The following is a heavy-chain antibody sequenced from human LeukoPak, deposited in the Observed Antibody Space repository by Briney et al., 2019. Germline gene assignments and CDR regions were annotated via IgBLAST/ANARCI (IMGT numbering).Heavy chain of an antibody. D-gene: IGHD3-22*01. CDR2: IYSGGST. Sequence: PGGSLRLSCAVSGFTVSSNYMSWVRQAPGKGLEWVSVIYSGGSTYYADSVKGRFTISRDISKNTLYLQMNSLRAEDTAVYYCARVGYYDSSGYYSSSYYYFQHWGQGTLVTVSS. CDR1: GFTVSSNY. V-gene: IGHV3-66*01. J-gene: IGHJ1*01. CDR3: ARVGYYDSSGYYSSSYYYFQH.